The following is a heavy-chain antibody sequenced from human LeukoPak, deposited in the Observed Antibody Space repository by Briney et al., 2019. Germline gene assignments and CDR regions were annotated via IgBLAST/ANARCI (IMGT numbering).Heavy chain of an antibody. CDR2: INHGGST. CDR1: GGSISSSSAY. V-gene: IGHV4-39*07. J-gene: IGHJ4*02. Sequence: SETLSLTCTVSGGSISSSSAYWGWIRQPPGKGLEWIGEINHGGSTNYNPSLKSRVTISVDTSRNQFSLTVISVTAADTAVYYCARGDDILTPDYWGQGTLVTVSS. D-gene: IGHD3-9*01. CDR3: ARGDDILTPDY.